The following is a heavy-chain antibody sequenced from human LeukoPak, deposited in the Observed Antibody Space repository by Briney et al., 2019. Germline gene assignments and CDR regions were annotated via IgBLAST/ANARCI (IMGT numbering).Heavy chain of an antibody. D-gene: IGHD5-18*01. V-gene: IGHV3-73*01. CDR2: IRSKANSYAT. CDR3: ARIVPYSFGYVDY. CDR1: GFTFSGSA. J-gene: IGHJ4*02. Sequence: GGSLRLSCAPSGFTFSGSAMHWVRQASGKGLEWVGRIRSKANSYATAYAASVKGRFTISRDDSKNTAYLQMNSLKTEDTAVYYCARIVPYSFGYVDYWGQGTLVTVSS.